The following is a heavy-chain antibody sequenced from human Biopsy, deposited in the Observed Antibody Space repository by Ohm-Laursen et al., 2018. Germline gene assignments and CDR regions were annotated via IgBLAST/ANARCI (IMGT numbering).Heavy chain of an antibody. J-gene: IGHJ4*02. CDR3: SKWTGGYSYSSL. V-gene: IGHV3-49*03. Sequence: SLRLSCAASGFNFGDSGMGWFRQAPGKGLECVGLIRSESSGGTREYAAPVKGRFTVSRDDSKSIAYLDMNSLKTEDTAMYYCSKWTGGYSYSSLWGRGTRVTVSS. CDR2: IRSESSGGTR. CDR1: GFNFGDSG. D-gene: IGHD5-12*01.